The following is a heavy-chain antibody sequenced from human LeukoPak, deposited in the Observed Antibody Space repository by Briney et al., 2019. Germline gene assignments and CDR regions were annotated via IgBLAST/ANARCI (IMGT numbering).Heavy chain of an antibody. CDR1: GGSISSDGYY. V-gene: IGHV4-31*03. J-gene: IGHJ4*02. D-gene: IGHD6-13*01. CDR3: ARGGAIAAAGISFDY. CDR2: IYYSGST. Sequence: SQTLSLTCTVSGGSISSDGYYWSWIRQHPGKGLEWIGYIYYSGSTYYNPSLKSRVTISVDTSKNQFSLKLSSVTAADTAVYYCARGGAIAAAGISFDYWGQGTLVTVSS.